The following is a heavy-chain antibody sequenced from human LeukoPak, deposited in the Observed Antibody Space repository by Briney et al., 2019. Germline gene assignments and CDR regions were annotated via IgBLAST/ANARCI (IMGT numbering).Heavy chain of an antibody. CDR3: ARLSIMGGATSPSDY. V-gene: IGHV5-51*01. D-gene: IGHD1-26*01. Sequence: GESMKISRKGSGYSFTNYWIGWVRQMLGKGLEWMGNIYPGDSDTRYSPSFQGQVTISADKSISTAYLQWSSLKASDTAVYYCARLSIMGGATSPSDYWGQGTLVTVSS. J-gene: IGHJ4*02. CDR2: IYPGDSDT. CDR1: GYSFTNYW.